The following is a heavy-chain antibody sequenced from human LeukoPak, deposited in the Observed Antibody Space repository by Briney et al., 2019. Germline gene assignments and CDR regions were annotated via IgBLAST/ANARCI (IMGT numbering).Heavy chain of an antibody. J-gene: IGHJ4*02. CDR3: ARDNEAAARAYDY. CDR2: IYSSGST. Sequence: PSETLSLTCAVYGGSFSGYYWSWIRQPAGKGLEWIGRIYSSGSTNYNTSLKSRVTMSVDTSKNQFSLKLSSVTAADTAVYYCARDNEAAARAYDYWGQGTLVTVSS. CDR1: GGSFSGYY. D-gene: IGHD6-13*01. V-gene: IGHV4-4*07.